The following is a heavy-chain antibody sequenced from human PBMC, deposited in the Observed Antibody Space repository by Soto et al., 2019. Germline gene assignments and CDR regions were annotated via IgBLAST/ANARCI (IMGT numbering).Heavy chain of an antibody. Sequence: QVQLVESGGGVVQPGRSLRLSCAAYGFTFRSYAMHWVRQAPGKGLEWVAVISDDGSNKYYADSVKGRFTSSRDNSKNTLYRQMNSLRAEDTAVYYCARGGLVGATTLNFDYWCQGTLVTVSS. D-gene: IGHD1-26*01. CDR3: ARGGLVGATTLNFDY. CDR2: ISDDGSNK. CDR1: GFTFRSYA. V-gene: IGHV3-30-3*01. J-gene: IGHJ4*02.